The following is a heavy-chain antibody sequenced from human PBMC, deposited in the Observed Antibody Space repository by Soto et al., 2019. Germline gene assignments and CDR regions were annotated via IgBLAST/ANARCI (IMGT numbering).Heavy chain of an antibody. V-gene: IGHV3-30*18. CDR2: ISYDGNEK. J-gene: IGHJ6*02. CDR1: GFTFSNHG. Sequence: GGSLRLSCEASGFTFSNHGIHWIRQAPGKGLEWVADISYDGNEKYYADSVKGRFTISRDNSKSTLYLQMNSLRAEDTALYYCAKGRSYYYYYGVDVWGQGTTVTVS. CDR3: AKGRSYYYYYGVDV.